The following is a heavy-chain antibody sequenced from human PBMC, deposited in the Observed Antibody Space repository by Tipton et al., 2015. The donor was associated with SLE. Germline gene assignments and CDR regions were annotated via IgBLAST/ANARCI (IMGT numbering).Heavy chain of an antibody. CDR1: GYTFTSYD. D-gene: IGHD3-9*01. CDR3: ASDITISGGPDAFDI. CDR2: MNPNSGNT. J-gene: IGHJ3*02. V-gene: IGHV1-8*01. Sequence: QLVQSGAEAKKPGASAKVSCKASGYTFTSYDINWVRQATGQGLEWMGWMNPNSGNTGYAQKFQGRVTMTRNTSISTAYMELSSLRSEDTAVYYCASDITISGGPDAFDIWGQGTMVTVSS.